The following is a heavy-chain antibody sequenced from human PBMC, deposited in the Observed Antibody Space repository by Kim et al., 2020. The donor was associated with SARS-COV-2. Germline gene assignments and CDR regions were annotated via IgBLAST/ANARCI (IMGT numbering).Heavy chain of an antibody. Sequence: SETLSLTCTVSGGSISSYYWSWIRQPPGKGLEWIGYIYYSGSTNYNPSLKSRVTISVDTSKNQFSLKLSSVTAADTAVYYCARENYSGSYSSDWGQGTLVTVSS. V-gene: IGHV4-59*01. CDR2: IYYSGST. J-gene: IGHJ4*02. D-gene: IGHD1-26*01. CDR1: GGSISSYY. CDR3: ARENYSGSYSSD.